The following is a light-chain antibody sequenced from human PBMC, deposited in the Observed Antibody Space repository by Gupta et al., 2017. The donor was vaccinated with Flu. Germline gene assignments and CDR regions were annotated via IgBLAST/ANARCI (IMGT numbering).Light chain of an antibody. Sequence: SVSPGDTATLSCRASQPIDTNICVDQHKPGQPPRILSYGASTRATGIPGRFCAGGSGTDFTLTRTRLQSGDFARYYCRQYNNMSPALTFGGGTKVEIK. CDR1: QPIDTN. J-gene: IGKJ4*01. CDR3: RQYNNMSPALT. V-gene: IGKV3-15*01. CDR2: GAS.